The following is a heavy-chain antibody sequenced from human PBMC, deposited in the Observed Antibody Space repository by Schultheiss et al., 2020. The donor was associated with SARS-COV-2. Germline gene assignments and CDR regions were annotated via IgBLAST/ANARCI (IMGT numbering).Heavy chain of an antibody. V-gene: IGHV4-61*01. CDR1: GGSVSSGSYY. CDR3: ARSGGYSSGSRPYY. J-gene: IGHJ4*02. Sequence: SETLSLTCTVSGGSVSSGSYYWSWIRQPPGKGLEWIGRIYTSGSTNYNPSLKSRVTMSVDTSKNQFSLKLSSVTAADTAVYYCARSGGYSSGSRPYYWGQGTLVTVSS. D-gene: IGHD6-19*01. CDR2: IYTSGST.